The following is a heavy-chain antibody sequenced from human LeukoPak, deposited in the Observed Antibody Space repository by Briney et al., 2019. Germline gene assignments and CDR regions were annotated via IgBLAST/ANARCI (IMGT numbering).Heavy chain of an antibody. CDR2: MNPNSGNT. CDR3: ARGRGYSWLNWFDP. J-gene: IGHJ5*02. V-gene: IGHV1-8*01. D-gene: IGHD5-12*01. CDR1: GYTFTSYD. Sequence: GASVKVSCKASGYTFTSYDINWVRQATGQGLEWMGWMNPNSGNTGYAQKFQGRVTMTRNTSISTAYVELSSLRSEDTAVYYCARGRGYSWLNWFDPWGQGTPVTVSS.